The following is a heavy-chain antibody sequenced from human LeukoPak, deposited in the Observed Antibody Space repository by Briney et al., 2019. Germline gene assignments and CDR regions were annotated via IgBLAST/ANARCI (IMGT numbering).Heavy chain of an antibody. CDR2: ISVSGDYT. D-gene: IGHD3-3*01. Sequence: GGSLRLSCAASGFTFSTYVMNLVRQAPGKGLEWVSAISVSGDYTYYADSVKGRFTISRDNSKNTLYLQMNSLRAEDTAVYYCARGYDFWSGYYNWGQGTLVTVSS. V-gene: IGHV3-23*01. CDR3: ARGYDFWSGYYN. CDR1: GFTFSTYV. J-gene: IGHJ4*02.